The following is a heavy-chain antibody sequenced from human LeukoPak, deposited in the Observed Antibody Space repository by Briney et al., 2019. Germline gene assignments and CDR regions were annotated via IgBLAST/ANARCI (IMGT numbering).Heavy chain of an antibody. V-gene: IGHV3-30*02. CDR2: IRYDGSNK. D-gene: IGHD2-15*01. CDR1: GFTFSSYG. CDR3: ATTGVYCSGGSCSNTKYYFDY. Sequence: GGSLRLSCAASGFTFSSYGMHWVRQAPGKGLEWVAFIRYDGSNKYYADSVKGRFTISRDNSKNTLYLQMNSLRAEDTAVYYCATTGVYCSGGSCSNTKYYFDYWGQGTLVTVSS. J-gene: IGHJ4*02.